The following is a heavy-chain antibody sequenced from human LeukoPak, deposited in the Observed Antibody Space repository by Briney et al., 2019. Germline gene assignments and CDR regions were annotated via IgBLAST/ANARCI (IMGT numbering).Heavy chain of an antibody. CDR3: ARGQQLSYYYYYMDV. V-gene: IGHV4-4*02. Sequence: SGTLSLTCAVSGGSIGSSNWWSWVRQPPGKGLEWIGYIYHSGSTYYNPSLKSRVTISVDTSKNQFSLKLSSVTAADTAVYYCARGQQLSYYYYYMDVWGKGTTVTVSS. D-gene: IGHD6-13*01. CDR1: GGSIGSSNW. J-gene: IGHJ6*03. CDR2: IYHSGST.